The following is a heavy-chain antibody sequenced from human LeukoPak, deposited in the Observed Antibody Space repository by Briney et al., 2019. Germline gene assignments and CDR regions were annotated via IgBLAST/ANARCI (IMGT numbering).Heavy chain of an antibody. J-gene: IGHJ6*04. CDR2: ISSSGSTI. D-gene: IGHD2-2*01. V-gene: IGHV3-11*04. Sequence: GGSLRLSCAASGFTFSDYYMSWIRQAPGKGLEWVSYISSSGSTIYYADSVKGRFTISRDNSKNTLYLQMNSLRAEDTAVYYCARVDCSSTSCWGSYYGMDVWGKGTTVTVSS. CDR3: ARVDCSSTSCWGSYYGMDV. CDR1: GFTFSDYY.